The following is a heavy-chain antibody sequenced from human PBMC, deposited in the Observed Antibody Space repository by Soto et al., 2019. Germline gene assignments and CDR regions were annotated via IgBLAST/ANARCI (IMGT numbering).Heavy chain of an antibody. CDR1: GGSFSGYY. J-gene: IGHJ4*02. V-gene: IGHV4-34*01. CDR2: INHSGST. D-gene: IGHD3-16*01. CDR3: ARVSRRKGPYTVFDY. Sequence: QVQLQQWGAGLLKPSETLSLTCAVYGGSFSGYYWSWIRQPPGKGLEWIGEINHSGSTNYNPSLKSRFSKAVDTSKNQFSRKLSSVTAADTAVYYCARVSRRKGPYTVFDYWGQGTLVTVSS.